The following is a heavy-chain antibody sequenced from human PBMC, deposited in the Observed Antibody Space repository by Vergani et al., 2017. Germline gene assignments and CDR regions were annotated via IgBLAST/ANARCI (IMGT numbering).Heavy chain of an antibody. V-gene: IGHV4-61*01. CDR2: IYYSGST. CDR1: GGSVSSGSYY. J-gene: IGHJ3*02. D-gene: IGHD3-22*01. Sequence: QVQLQESGPGLVKPSETLSLTCTVSGGSVSSGSYYWSWIRQPPGKGLEWIGYIYYSGSTNYNPSLKSRVTISVDTSKNQFSLKLSSVTAADTAVYYCAREYQPMNAFDIWGQGTMVTVSS. CDR3: AREYQPMNAFDI.